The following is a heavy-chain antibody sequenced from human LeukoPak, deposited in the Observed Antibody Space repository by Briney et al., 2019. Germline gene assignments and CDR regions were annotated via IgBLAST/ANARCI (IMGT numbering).Heavy chain of an antibody. CDR2: IYYSGST. CDR3: ARAYYDIFNGYYYFDS. V-gene: IGHV4-30-4*01. Sequence: SETLSLTCTVSSGSISSGDYYWSWIRQPPGKGLGWIAHIYYSGSTYYNPSLKSRVTISLDTSKNQFSLKLRSVSAADTGVYYCARAYYDIFNGYYYFDSWGQGTLDTVSS. CDR1: SGSISSGDYY. J-gene: IGHJ4*02. D-gene: IGHD3-9*01.